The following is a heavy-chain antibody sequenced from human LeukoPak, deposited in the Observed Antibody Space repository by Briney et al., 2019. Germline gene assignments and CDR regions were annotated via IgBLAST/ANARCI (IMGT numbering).Heavy chain of an antibody. D-gene: IGHD4/OR15-4a*01. CDR2: MNLNSVNT. Sequence: ASVWVSSEASRYTFTRYDINWVREATGQGVGWVGWMNLNSVNTGSAQKFQGRVTITRNTTLSTAYMELSSLRSEHTAVYYCARKNYGSNRWFDTWGQGTLVTVSS. CDR1: RYTFTRYD. J-gene: IGHJ5*02. CDR3: ARKNYGSNRWFDT. V-gene: IGHV1-8*01.